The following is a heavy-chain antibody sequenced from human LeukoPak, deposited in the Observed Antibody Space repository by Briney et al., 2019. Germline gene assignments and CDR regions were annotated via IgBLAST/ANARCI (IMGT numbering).Heavy chain of an antibody. J-gene: IGHJ4*02. CDR1: GGSISSYY. Sequence: SETLSLTCTVSGGSISSYYRSWIRQPPGKGLEWIGYIYYSGSTNYNPSLKSRVTISVDTSKNQFSLKLSSVTAADTAVYYCARVIRYYYDSSGYYFDYWGQGTLVTVSS. D-gene: IGHD3-22*01. CDR2: IYYSGST. V-gene: IGHV4-59*01. CDR3: ARVIRYYYDSSGYYFDY.